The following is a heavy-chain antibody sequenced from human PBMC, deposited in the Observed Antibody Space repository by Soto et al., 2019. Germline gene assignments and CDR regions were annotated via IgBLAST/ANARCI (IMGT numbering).Heavy chain of an antibody. Sequence: QVQLVQSGAEVKKPGASVKVSCKASGYTFTSYYMHWVRQAPGQGLEWMGIINPSGGSTSYAQKFQGRVIMTRDTSTSTVYMELSSLRSEDTAVYYCAIPLLGYCSGGSCSDFEYWGQGTLVTVSS. CDR1: GYTFTSYY. CDR2: INPSGGST. V-gene: IGHV1-46*01. D-gene: IGHD2-15*01. J-gene: IGHJ4*02. CDR3: AIPLLGYCSGGSCSDFEY.